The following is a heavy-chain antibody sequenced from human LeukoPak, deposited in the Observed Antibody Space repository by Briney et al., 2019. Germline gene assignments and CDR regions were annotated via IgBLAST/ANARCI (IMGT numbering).Heavy chain of an antibody. CDR2: INWNGGST. V-gene: IGHV3-20*04. CDR3: ARDGRSGWYSDY. J-gene: IGHJ4*02. D-gene: IGHD6-19*01. Sequence: PGGSLRLSCAASGFTFTDYGMSWVRQVPGKGLEWVSGINWNGGSTGYADSVKGRFTISRDNAKNSLYLQMNSLRAEDTALYYCARDGRSGWYSDYWGQGTLVTVSS. CDR1: GFTFTDYG.